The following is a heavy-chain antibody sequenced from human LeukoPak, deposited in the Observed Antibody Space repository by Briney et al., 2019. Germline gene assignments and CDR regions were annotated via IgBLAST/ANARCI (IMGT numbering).Heavy chain of an antibody. J-gene: IGHJ5*02. CDR1: GGSISSYY. CDR2: IYYSGST. CDR3: ARLSADTYYDFWSGYPRENWFDP. Sequence: SETLSLTCTVSGGSISSYYWSWIRQPPGKGLEWIGYIYYSGSTNYNPSLKSRVTISIDTSKNQFSLKLSSVTAADTAVYYCARLSADTYYDFWSGYPRENWFDPWGQGTLVTVSS. D-gene: IGHD3-3*01. V-gene: IGHV4-59*12.